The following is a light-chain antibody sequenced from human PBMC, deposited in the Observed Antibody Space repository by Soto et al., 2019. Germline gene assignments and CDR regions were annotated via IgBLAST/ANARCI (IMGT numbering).Light chain of an antibody. CDR1: SGHTRYA. CDR3: QTWGAGTVV. J-gene: IGLJ2*01. V-gene: IGLV4-69*01. Sequence: QPVLTQSPSASASLGASVKLSCTLSSGHTRYAIAWHQQQPEKGPRYLMKLNSDGSHTKGDGIPDRFSGSSSGADRYLTISSLQSEDEADYYCQTWGAGTVVFGGGTKLTVL. CDR2: LNSDGSH.